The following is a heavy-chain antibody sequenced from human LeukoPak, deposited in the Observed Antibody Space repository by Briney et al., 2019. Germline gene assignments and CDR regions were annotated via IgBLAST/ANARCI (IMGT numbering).Heavy chain of an antibody. Sequence: SGTLSLTCTVSGGSISSNAYYWAWIRQPPGKGLEWIGSIYSSVSTYYNPSLKSRVTISVDTSKNQFSLRLSSVTAADTALYYCAYSGSYGHLGYWGQGIPVTVSS. D-gene: IGHD1-26*01. CDR2: IYSSVST. CDR3: AYSGSYGHLGY. CDR1: GGSISSNAYY. J-gene: IGHJ4*02. V-gene: IGHV4-39*01.